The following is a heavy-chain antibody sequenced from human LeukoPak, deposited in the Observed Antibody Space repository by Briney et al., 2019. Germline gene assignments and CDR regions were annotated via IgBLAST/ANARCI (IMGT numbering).Heavy chain of an antibody. CDR1: GFTFSSYS. CDR3: AKAVAYLDAFDI. CDR2: ISGGGGTT. Sequence: GGSLRLSCAASGFTFSSYSMNWVRQAPGKGLEWASGISGGGGTTYYADSVKGRFTVSRDNSKKTLYLQMNSLRAEDTAVYYCAKAVAYLDAFDIWGQGTMVTVSS. J-gene: IGHJ3*02. D-gene: IGHD4-23*01. V-gene: IGHV3-23*01.